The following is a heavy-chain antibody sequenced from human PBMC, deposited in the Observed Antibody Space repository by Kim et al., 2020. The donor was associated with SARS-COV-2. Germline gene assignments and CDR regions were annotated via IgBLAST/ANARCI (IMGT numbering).Heavy chain of an antibody. V-gene: IGHV3-72*01. CDR2: IRNKANRYTT. D-gene: IGHD2-15*01. CDR3: VRGELGAADPHRLDV. J-gene: IGHJ6*02. CDR1: GFTFSDHY. Sequence: GGSLRLSCAASGFTFSDHYMDWVRQAPGKGLEWIGRIRNKANRYTTVYAASVKGRVTISRDDPKNSLYLQMDSLKTEDTAVYYCVRGELGAADPHRLDVWGQGTTVTVSS.